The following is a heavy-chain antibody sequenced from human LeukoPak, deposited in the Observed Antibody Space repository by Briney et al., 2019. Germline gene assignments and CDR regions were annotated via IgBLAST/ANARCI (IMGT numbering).Heavy chain of an antibody. J-gene: IGHJ4*02. V-gene: IGHV4-4*02. CDR2: IYHSGGT. CDR1: GVSITSANW. D-gene: IGHD6-19*01. CDR3: ARGYNSGWYAY. Sequence: SETLSLTCAVSGVSITSANWWSWVRQSPGKGLEWIAEIYHSGGTNYNPSLKSRVTISVDTSKNQFSLKVNSVTAADTAVYYCARGYNSGWYAYWGQGTLVTVSS.